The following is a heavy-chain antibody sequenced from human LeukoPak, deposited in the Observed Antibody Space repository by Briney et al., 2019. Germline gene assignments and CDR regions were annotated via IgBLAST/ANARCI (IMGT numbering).Heavy chain of an antibody. Sequence: GGSLRLSCAVSEFTFSRYWMSWVRQAPGKGLDWVATIKQDGSEKYYVDSVEGRFTISRDNSKNSRYLQMDSLRAEDTAVYYCARVFWSATSYYLEYWGQGALVAVSS. D-gene: IGHD3-3*01. CDR3: ARVFWSATSYYLEY. J-gene: IGHJ4*02. V-gene: IGHV3-7*05. CDR2: IKQDGSEK. CDR1: EFTFSRYW.